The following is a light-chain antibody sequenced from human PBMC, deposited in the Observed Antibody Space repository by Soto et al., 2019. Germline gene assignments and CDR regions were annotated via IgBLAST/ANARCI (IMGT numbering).Light chain of an antibody. J-gene: IGKJ2*01. Sequence: DFQMTQSPSTLSASVGDSVTITCGASQSIHTWLAWYQQKPERTPKLLIYKASVLESGVPSRFSGSESGTEFTLSISSLHPDDFATYYCQQDNSHPYAFGRGTKLHIK. CDR3: QQDNSHPYA. CDR2: KAS. V-gene: IGKV1-5*03. CDR1: QSIHTW.